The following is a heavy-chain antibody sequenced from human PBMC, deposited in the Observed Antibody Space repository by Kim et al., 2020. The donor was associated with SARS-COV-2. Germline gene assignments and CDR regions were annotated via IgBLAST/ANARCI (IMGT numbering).Heavy chain of an antibody. V-gene: IGHV3-64*02. CDR2: ITDNGVTT. CDR1: GFTFRSYA. D-gene: IGHD5-12*01. CDR3: ASVFPRSGSYDV. Sequence: GGSLRLSCAGSGFTFRSYAMQWVRQAPGKGLEYVSAITDNGVTTFYADSVKGRFTISRDNSKNMVYLQMGSLRPEDTAVYYCASVFPRSGSYDVCGQGIL. J-gene: IGHJ4*02.